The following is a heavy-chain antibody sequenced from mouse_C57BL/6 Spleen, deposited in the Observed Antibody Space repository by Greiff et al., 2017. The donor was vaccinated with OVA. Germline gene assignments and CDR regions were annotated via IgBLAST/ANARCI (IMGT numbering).Heavy chain of an antibody. Sequence: QVQLQQPGAELVRPGTSVKLSCKASGYTFTSYWMHWVKQRPGQGLEWIGVIDPSDSYTNYTQKFKGKATLTVDTSSSTAYMQLSSLTSEDYAVKYCARGATVVAGDFDDWGQGTTLTVAS. V-gene: IGHV1-59*01. CDR1: GYTFTSYW. CDR2: IDPSDSYT. CDR3: ARGATVVAGDFDD. J-gene: IGHJ2*01. D-gene: IGHD1-1*01.